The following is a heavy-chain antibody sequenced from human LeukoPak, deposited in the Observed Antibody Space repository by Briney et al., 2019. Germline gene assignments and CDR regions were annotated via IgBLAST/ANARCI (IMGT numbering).Heavy chain of an antibody. V-gene: IGHV3-30*02. Sequence: GGPLRLSCAASGSTFSSYGMHWVRQAPGKGLEWVAFIRYDGSNKYYADSAKGRFTISRDNSKNTLYLQMNSPRAEDTAVYYCAKDPYSGGWLSQYYFDYWGQGTLVTVSS. CDR2: IRYDGSNK. CDR3: AKDPYSGGWLSQYYFDY. J-gene: IGHJ4*02. CDR1: GSTFSSYG. D-gene: IGHD6-19*01.